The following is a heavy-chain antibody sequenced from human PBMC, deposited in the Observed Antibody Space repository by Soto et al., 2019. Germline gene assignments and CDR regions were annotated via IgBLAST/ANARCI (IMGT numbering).Heavy chain of an antibody. Sequence: GGSLRLSCAASGFTFSSYSMNWVRQAPGKGLEWVSSISSSSSYIYYADSVKGRFTISRDNAKNSLYLQMNSLRAEDTAVYYCARDHGPLRYFDWLSTLGNYGMDVWGQRTTVTVSS. D-gene: IGHD3-9*01. J-gene: IGHJ6*02. CDR2: ISSSSSYI. V-gene: IGHV3-21*01. CDR3: ARDHGPLRYFDWLSTLGNYGMDV. CDR1: GFTFSSYS.